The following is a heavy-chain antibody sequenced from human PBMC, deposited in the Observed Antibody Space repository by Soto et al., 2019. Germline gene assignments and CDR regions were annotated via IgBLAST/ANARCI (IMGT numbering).Heavy chain of an antibody. V-gene: IGHV1-46*01. CDR2: INPSGGST. D-gene: IGHD3-22*01. CDR1: GYTFTSYY. J-gene: IGHJ4*02. CDR3: ARHYYDSSGDEYYFDY. Sequence: VSVKVSCKASGYTFTSYYMHWVRQAPGQGLEWMGIINPSGGSTSYAQKFQGRVTMTRDTSTSTVYMELSSLRSEDTAVYYCARHYYDSSGDEYYFDYWGQGTLVTVSS.